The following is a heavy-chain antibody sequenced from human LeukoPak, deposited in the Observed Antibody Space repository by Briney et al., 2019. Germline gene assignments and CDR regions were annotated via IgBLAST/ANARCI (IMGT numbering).Heavy chain of an antibody. Sequence: GGSLRLSCEASGITFKYYALHWVRQAPGKGLEWLAVISYDGSNKYYADSVEGRFTISRDNSKNTLYLQMNSLRPEDTALYYCARVVGGTSVISYFNAWGQGTLVTVSS. J-gene: IGHJ5*02. CDR3: ARVVGGTSVISYFNA. CDR2: ISYDGSNK. V-gene: IGHV3-30*04. CDR1: GITFKYYA. D-gene: IGHD1-26*01.